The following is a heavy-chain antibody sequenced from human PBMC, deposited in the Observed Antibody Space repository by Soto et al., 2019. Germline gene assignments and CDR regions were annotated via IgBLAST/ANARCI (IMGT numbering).Heavy chain of an antibody. D-gene: IGHD3-10*01. CDR3: ARYCYGSGSFNWLEP. CDR2: IYPGDSDT. Sequence: GESLKISCKGSGYSFTSYWIGWVRQMPGKGLEWMGIIYPGDSDTRYSPSFQGQVTISADKSISTAYLQWSSLKASDTAMYYCARYCYGSGSFNWLEPWSKGTLVTVAS. J-gene: IGHJ5*02. CDR1: GYSFTSYW. V-gene: IGHV5-51*01.